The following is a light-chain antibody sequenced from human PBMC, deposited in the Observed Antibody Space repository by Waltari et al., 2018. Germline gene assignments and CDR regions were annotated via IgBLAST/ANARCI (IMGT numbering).Light chain of an antibody. CDR1: QSITSY. Sequence: DIQMTQSPSSLSASVGDRVTITCRASQSITSYLNWYQQKPGKALELLIYAASNLQSGVPSRFSGSGSGTDFTLTISTLQPEDFATYYCQQTYNTLPYTFGQGTKLEIK. CDR2: AAS. V-gene: IGKV1-39*01. CDR3: QQTYNTLPYT. J-gene: IGKJ2*01.